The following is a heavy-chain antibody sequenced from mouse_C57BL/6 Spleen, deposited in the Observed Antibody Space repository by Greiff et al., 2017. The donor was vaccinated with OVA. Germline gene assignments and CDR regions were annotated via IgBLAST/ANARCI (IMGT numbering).Heavy chain of an antibody. CDR2: IDPETGGT. V-gene: IGHV1-15*01. CDR1: GYTFTDYE. J-gene: IGHJ2*01. D-gene: IGHD1-1*01. CDR3: TRFITTVVAFDY. Sequence: QVHVKQSGAELVRPGASVTLSCKASGYTFTDYEMHWVKQTPVHGLEWIGAIDPETGGTAYNQKFKGKAILTADKSSSTAYMELRSLTSEDSAVYYCTRFITTVVAFDYWGQGTTLTVSS.